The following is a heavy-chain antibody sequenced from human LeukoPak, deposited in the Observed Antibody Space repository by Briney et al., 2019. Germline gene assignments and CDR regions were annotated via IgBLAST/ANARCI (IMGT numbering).Heavy chain of an antibody. D-gene: IGHD5-18*01. Sequence: ASVKVSCKVSGYTLTELSMHWVRQAPGKGLEWMGGFDPEDGETIYAQKFQGRVTMTEDTSTDKAYMELSSLRSEDTAVYYCATSVGTAMVTSSYYYGMDVWGQGTTVTVSS. CDR3: ATSVGTAMVTSSYYYGMDV. V-gene: IGHV1-24*01. CDR2: FDPEDGET. J-gene: IGHJ6*02. CDR1: GYTLTELS.